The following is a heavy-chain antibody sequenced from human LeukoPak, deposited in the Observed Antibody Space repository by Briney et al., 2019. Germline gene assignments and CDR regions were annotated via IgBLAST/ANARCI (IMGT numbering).Heavy chain of an antibody. Sequence: PETLSLTCTVSGGSISSSSYYWGWIRQPPGKGLEWIGSIYYSGSAYYNPSLKSRVTISVYTSKNQFSLKLSSVTAADTAVYYCARQIRTYSRGWYNWFDPWGQGTLVTVSS. CDR1: GGSISSSSYY. CDR2: IYYSGSA. D-gene: IGHD6-19*01. J-gene: IGHJ5*02. CDR3: ARQIRTYSRGWYNWFDP. V-gene: IGHV4-39*01.